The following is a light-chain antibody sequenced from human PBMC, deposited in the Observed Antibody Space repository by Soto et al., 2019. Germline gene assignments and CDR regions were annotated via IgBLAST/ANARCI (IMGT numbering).Light chain of an antibody. CDR1: QSVSNY. Sequence: EIVLTQSPATLSLSPGERATLSCRASQSVSNYLAWYQQKPGKAPRLLIYAASTRPTGIPARFSGSGSGTDFTLTISSLEPEDFAVYYCQQRSKYPWTFGQGTKVDIK. V-gene: IGKV3-11*01. CDR3: QQRSKYPWT. CDR2: AAS. J-gene: IGKJ1*01.